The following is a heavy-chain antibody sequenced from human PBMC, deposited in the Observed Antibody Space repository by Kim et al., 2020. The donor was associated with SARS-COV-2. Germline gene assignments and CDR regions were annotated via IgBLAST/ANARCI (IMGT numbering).Heavy chain of an antibody. Sequence: TKYSQKFQGRVTITRDTSASTAYMEPSSLRSEDTAVYYCARDTPAYYFDYWGQGTLVTVSS. J-gene: IGHJ4*02. CDR2: T. D-gene: IGHD2-2*01. V-gene: IGHV1-3*01. CDR3: ARDTPAYYFDY.